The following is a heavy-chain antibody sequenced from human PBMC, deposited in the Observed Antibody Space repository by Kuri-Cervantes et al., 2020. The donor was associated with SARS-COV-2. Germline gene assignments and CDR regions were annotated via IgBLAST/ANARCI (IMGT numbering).Heavy chain of an antibody. CDR3: ASGNSWELLFIVTPPYYYYGMDV. CDR2: ISSSSSTI. CDR1: GFTFSSYS. J-gene: IGHJ6*02. V-gene: IGHV3-48*02. D-gene: IGHD1-26*01. Sequence: GGSLRLSCAASGFTFSSYSMNWVRQAPGKGLEWVSYISSSSSTIYYADSVKGRFTISRDNAKNSLYLQMNSLRDEDTAVYYCASGNSWELLFIVTPPYYYYGMDVWGQGTTVTVSS.